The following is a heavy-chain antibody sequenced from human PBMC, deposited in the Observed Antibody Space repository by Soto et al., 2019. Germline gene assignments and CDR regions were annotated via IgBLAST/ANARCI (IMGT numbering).Heavy chain of an antibody. D-gene: IGHD4-17*01. Sequence: GGSLRLSCAASGFTFSSYWMSWVHQAPGKGLEWVANIKQDGSEKYYVDSVKGRFTISRDNAKNSLYLQMNSLRAEDTAVYYCARGGVRSYYYGMDVWGQGTTVTVSS. CDR1: GFTFSSYW. V-gene: IGHV3-7*03. CDR2: IKQDGSEK. J-gene: IGHJ6*02. CDR3: ARGGVRSYYYGMDV.